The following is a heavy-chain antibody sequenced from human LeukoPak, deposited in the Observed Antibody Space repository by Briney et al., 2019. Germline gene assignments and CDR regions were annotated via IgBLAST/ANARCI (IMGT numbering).Heavy chain of an antibody. J-gene: IGHJ4*02. Sequence: SETLSLTCAVYGGSFSGYYWSWIRQPPGKGLEWIGEINHSGSTNYNPSLKSRVTISVDTSKNQFSLKLSSVTAADTAVYYCARDSRYCSSTSCYTTVDYWGQGTLVTVSS. V-gene: IGHV4-34*01. CDR2: INHSGST. CDR1: GGSFSGYY. D-gene: IGHD2-2*02. CDR3: ARDSRYCSSTSCYTTVDY.